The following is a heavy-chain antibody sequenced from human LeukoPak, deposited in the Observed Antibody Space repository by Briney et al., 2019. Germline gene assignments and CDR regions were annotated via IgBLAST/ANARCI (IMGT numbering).Heavy chain of an antibody. Sequence: SETLSLTCTVSGVTISSYYWNWIRQPPGKGLEWIGYIYYSGNTNYNPSTKSRIIISVDTSNKQFSLKLSSVTAADTAVYYCAREDKEAVAGTIYYYYIDVWGKGTTVTISS. D-gene: IGHD6-19*01. V-gene: IGHV4-59*01. CDR3: AREDKEAVAGTIYYYYIDV. CDR1: GVTISSYY. J-gene: IGHJ6*03. CDR2: IYYSGNT.